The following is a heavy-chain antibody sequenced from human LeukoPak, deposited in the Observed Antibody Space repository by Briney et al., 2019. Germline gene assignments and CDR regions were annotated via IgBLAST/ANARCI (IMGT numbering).Heavy chain of an antibody. CDR1: GGSISSYY. Sequence: SETLSLTCTVSGGSISSYYWSWIRQPPGKGLEWIGYIYYSGSTNYNPSLKSRVTISVDTSKNQFSLKLSSVTAADTAVYYCARVIIYTAAAALFDPWGQGTLSPSPQ. CDR3: ARVIIYTAAAALFDP. CDR2: IYYSGST. D-gene: IGHD6-13*01. V-gene: IGHV4-59*01. J-gene: IGHJ5*02.